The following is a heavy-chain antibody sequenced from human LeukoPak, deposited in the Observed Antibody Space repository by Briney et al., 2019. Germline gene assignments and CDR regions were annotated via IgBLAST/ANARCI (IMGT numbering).Heavy chain of an antibody. CDR2: MNPNSGNT. D-gene: IGHD2-15*01. Sequence: ASVKVSCKASGYTLTSYDINWVRQATGQGLEWMGWMNPNSGNTGYAQKFQGRVTMTRNTSISTAYMELSSLRSEDTAVYYCARGRWSSRPVHLFDPWGQGTLVTVSS. V-gene: IGHV1-8*01. J-gene: IGHJ5*02. CDR1: GYTLTSYD. CDR3: ARGRWSSRPVHLFDP.